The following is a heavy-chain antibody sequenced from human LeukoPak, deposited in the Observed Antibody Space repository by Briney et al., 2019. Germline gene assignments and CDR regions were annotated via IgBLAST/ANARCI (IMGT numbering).Heavy chain of an antibody. CDR1: GYTFTSYY. D-gene: IGHD3-10*01. CDR3: ARDHRGFYYYGSGSYRFDP. V-gene: IGHV1-46*01. CDR2: INPSGGST. Sequence: ASVKVSCKASGYTFTSYYMHWVRQAPGQGLEWMGIINPSGGSTSYAQKFQGRVTMTRDMSPSTVYMELSSLRSEDTAVYYCARDHRGFYYYGSGSYRFDPWGQGTLVTVSS. J-gene: IGHJ5*02.